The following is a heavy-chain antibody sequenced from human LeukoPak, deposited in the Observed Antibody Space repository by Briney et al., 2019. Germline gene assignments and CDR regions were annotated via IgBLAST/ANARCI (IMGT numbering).Heavy chain of an antibody. D-gene: IGHD3-22*01. V-gene: IGHV4-34*01. CDR3: ARGHYDSSGYYYGMDV. Sequence: MPSETLSLTCAIYGGSFSNYYWSWIRQPPGKGLEWIGEINHSGSTNYNPSLKSRVTILVDTSKNQFSLKLSSVTAADTAVYYCARGHYDSSGYYYGMDVWGQGTTVTVSS. CDR1: GGSFSNYY. CDR2: INHSGST. J-gene: IGHJ6*02.